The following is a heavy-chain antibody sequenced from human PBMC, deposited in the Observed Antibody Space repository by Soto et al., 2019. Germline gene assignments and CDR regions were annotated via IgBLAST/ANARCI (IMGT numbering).Heavy chain of an antibody. V-gene: IGHV4-39*01. D-gene: IGHD2-21*02. CDR1: GGSISSSSYY. Sequence: SETLSLTCTVSGGSISSSSYYWGWIRQPPGKGLEWIGSIYYSGGTYYNPSLKSRVTISVDTSKNQFSLKLSSVTAADTAVYYCARQVYTVVTPIDLWGQGTLVTVSS. J-gene: IGHJ5*02. CDR2: IYYSGGT. CDR3: ARQVYTVVTPIDL.